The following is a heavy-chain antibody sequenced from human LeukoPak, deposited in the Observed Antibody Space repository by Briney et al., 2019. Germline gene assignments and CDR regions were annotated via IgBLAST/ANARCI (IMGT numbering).Heavy chain of an antibody. J-gene: IGHJ4*02. Sequence: GGSLRLSCAASGFTFSSYTMSWVRQAPGKGLEWVANIKQDGSKKSYVDSVKGRFTISRDNAKNSLYLQMNSLRAEDTAIYYCTRVGYIDEGIDYWGQGTLVTVSS. D-gene: IGHD5-24*01. CDR1: GFTFSSYT. CDR2: IKQDGSKK. CDR3: TRVGYIDEGIDY. V-gene: IGHV3-7*04.